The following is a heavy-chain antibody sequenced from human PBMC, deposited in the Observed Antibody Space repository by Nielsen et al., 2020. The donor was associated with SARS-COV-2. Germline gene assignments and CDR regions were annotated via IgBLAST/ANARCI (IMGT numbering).Heavy chain of an antibody. V-gene: IGHV1-46*01. CDR2: INPSGGST. CDR3: ARDFDDYGGNSRVHAFDI. Sequence: ASVKVSCKASGYTFTSYYMHWVRQAPGQGLEWMGIINPSGGSTSYAQKFQGRVTMTRDTSTSTVYMELSSLRSEDTAVYCCARDFDDYGGNSRVHAFDIWGQGTMVTVSS. D-gene: IGHD4-23*01. CDR1: GYTFTSYY. J-gene: IGHJ3*02.